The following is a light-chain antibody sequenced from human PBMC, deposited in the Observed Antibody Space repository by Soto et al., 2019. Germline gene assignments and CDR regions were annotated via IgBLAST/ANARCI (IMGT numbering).Light chain of an antibody. V-gene: IGKV3-20*01. J-gene: IGKJ3*01. CDR1: QSVTTRY. Sequence: EIVLTQSPGTLSLSPGERATLSCRASQSVTTRYLAWYQQKPGQAPRLLIHGVSSRATGIPNRFSGSGSGTDLILTLISLEPEDFAVYCCHQFGTSPLVTFCPGTKVDIK. CDR2: GVS. CDR3: HQFGTSPLVT.